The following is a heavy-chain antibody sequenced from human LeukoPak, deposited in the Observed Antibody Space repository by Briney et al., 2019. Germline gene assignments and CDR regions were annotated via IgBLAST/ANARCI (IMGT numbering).Heavy chain of an antibody. J-gene: IGHJ6*03. V-gene: IGHV3-53*01. CDR1: GFTVSSNY. CDR2: IYSGGST. Sequence: GSLRLSCAASGFTVSSNYMSWVRQAPGKGLEWVSVIYSGGSTYYADSVKGRFTISRDNSKNTLYLQMNSLRAEDTAVYYCARVLSSYSGYDSPYYYYYYMDVWGKGTTVTVSS. D-gene: IGHD5-12*01. CDR3: ARVLSSYSGYDSPYYYYYYMDV.